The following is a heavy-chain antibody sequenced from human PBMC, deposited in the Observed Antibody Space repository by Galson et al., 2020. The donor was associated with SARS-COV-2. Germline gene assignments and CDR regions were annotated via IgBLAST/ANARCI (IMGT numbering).Heavy chain of an antibody. V-gene: IGHV3-30-3*01. J-gene: IGHJ5*02. CDR2: ISYDGSKK. CDR1: GFTFSSYA. CDR3: ARDQVGHWFDP. Sequence: GSLRPSCAASGFTFSSYAMHWVRPPPGKGLEWVAVISYDGSKKYTEDSVKGRFTISRDNSKTTLYLQMTSLRAEDTAVYYCARDQVGHWFDPWGQGTLVTVSS.